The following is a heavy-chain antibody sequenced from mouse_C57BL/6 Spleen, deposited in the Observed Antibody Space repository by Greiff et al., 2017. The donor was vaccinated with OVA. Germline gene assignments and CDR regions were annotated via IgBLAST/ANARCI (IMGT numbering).Heavy chain of an antibody. CDR2: IYPGSGNT. V-gene: IGHV1-76*01. Sequence: QVQLQQSGAELVRPGASVKLSCKASGYTFTDYYINWVKQRPGQGLEWIARIYPGSGNTYYNEKFKGKATLTAEKSSSTAYMQLSSLTSEDSAVYFCAREGYYGSKGGFAYWGQGTLVTVSA. D-gene: IGHD1-1*01. J-gene: IGHJ3*01. CDR1: GYTFTDYY. CDR3: AREGYYGSKGGFAY.